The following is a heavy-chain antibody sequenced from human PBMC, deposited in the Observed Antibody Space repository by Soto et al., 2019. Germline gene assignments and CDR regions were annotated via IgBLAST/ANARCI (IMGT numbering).Heavy chain of an antibody. CDR3: ARGVQYGDFENNWFDP. CDR1: GYTFTSYA. J-gene: IGHJ5*02. Sequence: ASVKVSCKASGYTFTSYAMHWVRQAPGQRLEWMGWISAYNGNTKYAQKFQGRVTMTTDTSTTTAYMELRSLRSDDTAVYYCARGVQYGDFENNWFDPWGQGTLVTVSS. D-gene: IGHD4-17*01. CDR2: ISAYNGNT. V-gene: IGHV1-3*01.